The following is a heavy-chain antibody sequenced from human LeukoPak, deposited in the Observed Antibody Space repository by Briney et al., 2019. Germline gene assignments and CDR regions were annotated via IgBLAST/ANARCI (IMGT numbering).Heavy chain of an antibody. J-gene: IGHJ4*02. CDR3: GRGGLDIGWGFDS. CDR2: MSSSGSIT. Sequence: SGGSLRLSCPASGFTFSNFEMNWVRQAPGRGLEWVSFMSSSGSITYYADSVKGRCTISRVSAKNSLFLQMKSLRAEDTAVYYCGRGGLDIGWGFDSWGQGTLVTVSS. CDR1: GFTFSNFE. D-gene: IGHD1-26*01. V-gene: IGHV3-48*03.